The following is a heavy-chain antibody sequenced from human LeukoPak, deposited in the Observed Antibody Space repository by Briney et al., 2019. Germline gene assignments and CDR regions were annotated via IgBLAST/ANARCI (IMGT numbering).Heavy chain of an antibody. V-gene: IGHV4-30-4*08. Sequence: SQTLSLTCTGSGDSISSGDFYWSWIRQPPGKGLEWIGYIYYIGGTYYNPSLKSRVTISLDTSKNQFSLKLSSVTAADTAVYYCARHVWLQPFDYWGQGTLVTVSS. D-gene: IGHD3-9*01. CDR1: GDSISSGDFY. CDR3: ARHVWLQPFDY. CDR2: IYYIGGT. J-gene: IGHJ4*02.